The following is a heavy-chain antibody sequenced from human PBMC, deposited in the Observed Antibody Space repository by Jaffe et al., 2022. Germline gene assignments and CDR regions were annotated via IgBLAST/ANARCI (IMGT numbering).Heavy chain of an antibody. V-gene: IGHV3-43D*04. CDR1: GFTFDDYA. Sequence: EVQLVESGGVVVQPGGSLRLSCAASGFTFDDYAMHWVRQAPGKGLEWVSLISWDGGSTYYADSVKGRFTISRDNSKNSLYLQMNSLRAEDTALYYCAKPHLYSSSWYYFDYWGQGTLVTVSS. D-gene: IGHD6-13*01. CDR3: AKPHLYSSSWYYFDY. CDR2: ISWDGGST. J-gene: IGHJ4*02.